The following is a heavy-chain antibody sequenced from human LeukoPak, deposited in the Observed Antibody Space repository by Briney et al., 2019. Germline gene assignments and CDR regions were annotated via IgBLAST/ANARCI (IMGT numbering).Heavy chain of an antibody. D-gene: IGHD6-19*01. Sequence: GGSLRLSCAASGFTLKNYWMSWVRQAPGKGLEWVADIKKDGSEEYYVDSVKGRFTISRDNSKNTLYLQMNSLRAEDTAVYYCARGTPSGYWGQGTLVTVSS. CDR3: ARGTPSGY. CDR1: GFTLKNYW. V-gene: IGHV3-7*03. J-gene: IGHJ4*02. CDR2: IKKDGSEE.